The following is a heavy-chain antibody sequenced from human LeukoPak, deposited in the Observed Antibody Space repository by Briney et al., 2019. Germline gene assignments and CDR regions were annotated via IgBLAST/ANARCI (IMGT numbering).Heavy chain of an antibody. CDR3: ARTPIGPCGGDCYLN. CDR2: IDWDDDK. Sequence: TKSGPALVKPTQTLTLTCTFSGFSLSTSGMCVSWIRQPPGKALEWLARIDWDDDKYYSTSLKTRLTISKDTSKNQVVLTMTNMGPVDTATYYCARTPIGPCGGDCYLNWGQGTLVTVSS. J-gene: IGHJ4*02. CDR1: GFSLSTSGMC. V-gene: IGHV2-70*11. D-gene: IGHD2-21*02.